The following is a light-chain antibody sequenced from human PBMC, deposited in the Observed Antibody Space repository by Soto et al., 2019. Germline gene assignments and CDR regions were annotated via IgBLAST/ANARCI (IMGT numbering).Light chain of an antibody. Sequence: QSVLTQPPSASGTPGQRVTISCSGSSSNIGSNTVNWYQQLPGTDPQLLIYSNNQRPSGVPDRFSGSTSGNSAALAISGLQSEDEADYYCPAWDDSLNGYVFGTGTKLTVL. V-gene: IGLV1-44*01. CDR3: PAWDDSLNGYV. CDR1: SSNIGSNT. J-gene: IGLJ1*01. CDR2: SNN.